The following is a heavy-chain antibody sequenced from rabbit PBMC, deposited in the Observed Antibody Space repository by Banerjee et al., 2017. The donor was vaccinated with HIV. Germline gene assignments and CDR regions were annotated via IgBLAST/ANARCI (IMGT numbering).Heavy chain of an antibody. J-gene: IGHJ4*01. V-gene: IGHV1S43*01. CDR1: GFDLSSYYY. CDR3: ARESGWGAGDYYFSL. D-gene: IGHD4-1*01. CDR2: IYSSSSNT. Sequence: QEQLKESGGGLVQPGGSLKLSCKASGFDLSSYYYMCWVRQAPGKGLELIACIYSSSSNTWYASWVNGRFTISRSTSLNTVTLQMTSLTAADTATYFCARESGWGAGDYYFSLWGQGTLVTVS.